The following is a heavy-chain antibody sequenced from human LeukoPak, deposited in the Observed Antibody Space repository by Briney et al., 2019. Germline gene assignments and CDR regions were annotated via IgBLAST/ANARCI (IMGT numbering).Heavy chain of an antibody. CDR3: ARWTEGYDSSGYPSSDY. J-gene: IGHJ4*02. CDR1: GFTFSSYG. CDR2: IWYDGNNK. D-gene: IGHD3-22*01. V-gene: IGHV3-33*01. Sequence: GRSLRLSCAASGFTFSSYGMHWVRQAPGKGLEWVAVIWYDGNNKYYSDSVKGRFTISRDNSKNTLYLQMNSLRAEDTAVYYCARWTEGYDSSGYPSSDYWGQGTLVTVSS.